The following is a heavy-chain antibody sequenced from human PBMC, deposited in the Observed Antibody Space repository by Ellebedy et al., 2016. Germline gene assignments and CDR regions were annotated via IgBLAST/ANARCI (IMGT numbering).Heavy chain of an antibody. CDR3: ARDRGGYSFFFDY. CDR1: GFTFSDYS. Sequence: GGSLRLSCAASGFTFSDYSMTWVRQAPGKGLEWVSYISYTSATIYYADSVKGRFTISRGNAKNSLYLQMTSLRAEDTAVYYCARDRGGYSFFFDYWGQGTLVTVSS. CDR2: ISYTSATI. V-gene: IGHV3-48*01. J-gene: IGHJ4*02. D-gene: IGHD3-22*01.